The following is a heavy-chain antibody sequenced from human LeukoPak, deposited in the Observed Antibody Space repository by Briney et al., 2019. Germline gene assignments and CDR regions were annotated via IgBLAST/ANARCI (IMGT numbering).Heavy chain of an antibody. J-gene: IGHJ3*02. D-gene: IGHD2-21*01. V-gene: IGHV4-38-2*01. Sequence: VKPSETLSLTCAVSGYSISSGYYWGWIRQPPGKGLEWIGSIYHSGSTYYNPSLKSRVTISVDTSKNQFSLKLSSVTAVDTAVYYCARHGGSYCGGDCYSFSGAFDIWGQGTMVTVSS. CDR1: GYSISSGYY. CDR2: IYHSGST. CDR3: ARHGGSYCGGDCYSFSGAFDI.